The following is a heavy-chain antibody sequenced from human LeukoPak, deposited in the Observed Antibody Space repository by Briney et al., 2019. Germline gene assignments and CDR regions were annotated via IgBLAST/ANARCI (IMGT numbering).Heavy chain of an antibody. J-gene: IGHJ4*02. CDR1: GFTFSSYG. CDR3: ARTYYDILTGYNPYFDY. Sequence: GGSLRLSCAASGFTFSSYGMSWVRQAPGKGLEWVSAISGSGGSTFYADSVKGRFTISRDNAKNFLYLQMNSLRAEDTAVYYCARTYYDILTGYNPYFDYWGQGILVTVSS. V-gene: IGHV3-23*01. CDR2: ISGSGGST. D-gene: IGHD3-9*01.